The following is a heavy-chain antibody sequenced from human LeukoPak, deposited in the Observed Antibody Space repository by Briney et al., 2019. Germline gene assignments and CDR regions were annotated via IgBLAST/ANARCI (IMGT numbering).Heavy chain of an antibody. V-gene: IGHV3-9*01. D-gene: IGHD4-11*01. CDR1: GFTFDNYA. CDR3: ARDGSNGLPGDWFDP. J-gene: IGHJ5*02. CDR2: ISWNSGSI. Sequence: RGGSLRLSCAASGFTFDNYAMHWVRQAPGKGLEWVSGISWNSGSIGYADSVKGRFTISRDNAKNSLYLQMNSLRAEDTAVYYCARDGSNGLPGDWFDPWGQGTLVTVSS.